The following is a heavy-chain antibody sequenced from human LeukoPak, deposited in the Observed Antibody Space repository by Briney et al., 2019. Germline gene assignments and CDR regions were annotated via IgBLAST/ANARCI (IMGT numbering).Heavy chain of an antibody. CDR1: GFTFSTYT. V-gene: IGHV3-74*03. D-gene: IGHD1-26*01. J-gene: IGHJ4*02. CDR2: INNDGRTT. CDR3: AGGSHPDY. Sequence: GGSLRLSCAASGFTFSTYTIHWLRQVPGRGLMWVSRINNDGRTTTYADSVKGRFTIYRDNPKDALHLQMNSLTAEDPAVYSCAGGSHPDYWGQGTLVTVSS.